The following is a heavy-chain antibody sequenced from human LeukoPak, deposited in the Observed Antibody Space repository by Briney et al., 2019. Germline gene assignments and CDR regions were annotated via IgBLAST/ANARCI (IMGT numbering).Heavy chain of an antibody. J-gene: IGHJ4*02. D-gene: IGHD5-24*01. V-gene: IGHV4-59*01. Sequence: SETLSLTCTVSGGSISSYYWSWIRQPPGKGLEWIGYIYYSGSTNYNPSLKSRVTVSVDTSKNQFSLKLSSVTAADTAVYYCASQDGYNSPYFDYWGQGTLVTVSS. CDR1: GGSISSYY. CDR3: ASQDGYNSPYFDY. CDR2: IYYSGST.